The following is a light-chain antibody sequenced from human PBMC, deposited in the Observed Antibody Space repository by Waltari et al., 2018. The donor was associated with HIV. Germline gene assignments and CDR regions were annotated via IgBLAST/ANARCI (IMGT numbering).Light chain of an antibody. J-gene: IGLJ2*01. V-gene: IGLV1-47*01. CDR2: RNN. CDR1: SSNIGSNY. CDR3: AAWDDSLSGRV. Sequence: QSVLTQPPSASGTPGQRVPISCSGSSSNIGSNYLSWYQQLPGTAPKLLIYRNNQRPSGVPDRVSGSKSGTSASLAISGLRSEDEADYYCAAWDDSLSGRVFGGGTKLTVL.